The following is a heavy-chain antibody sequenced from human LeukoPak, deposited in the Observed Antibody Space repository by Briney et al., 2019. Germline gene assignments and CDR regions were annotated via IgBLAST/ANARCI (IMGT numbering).Heavy chain of an antibody. CDR2: IKQGGSEK. D-gene: IGHD5-24*01. J-gene: IGHJ4*02. Sequence: PGGSLRLSCAASGFTFSSYWMSWVRQAPGKGLEWVANIKQGGSEKYYVDSVKGRFTISRDNAKNSLYLQMNSLRAEDTAVYYCARDQWGRWLQFGRNIDYWGQGTLVTVSS. CDR1: GFTFSSYW. CDR3: ARDQWGRWLQFGRNIDY. V-gene: IGHV3-7*01.